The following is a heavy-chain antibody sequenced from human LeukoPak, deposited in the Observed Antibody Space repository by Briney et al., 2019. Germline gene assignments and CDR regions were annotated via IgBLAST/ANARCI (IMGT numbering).Heavy chain of an antibody. CDR2: ISSEGGST. CDR1: GFTFSSYA. J-gene: IGHJ4*02. V-gene: IGHV3-64*04. CDR3: ARVSCSGGSCSSYFDY. Sequence: PGGSLRLSCSASGFTFSSYAMHWVRQAPGKGLEYVSSISSEGGSTYYADSVKGRFTISRDNAKNSLSLLMNSLRAEDTAVYYCARVSCSGGSCSSYFDYWGQGTPVTVSS. D-gene: IGHD2-15*01.